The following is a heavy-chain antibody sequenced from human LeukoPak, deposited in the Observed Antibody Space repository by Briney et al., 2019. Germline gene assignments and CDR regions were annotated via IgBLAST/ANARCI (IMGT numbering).Heavy chain of an antibody. D-gene: IGHD3-22*01. Sequence: KPSETLSLTCTVPGDSISTSSYYWGWIRQPPGKGLEWLGSIYYSGSTYYNPSLKSRVTISVDTSKNQFSLNLYSVTAADTAVFYCARSYYYDYRQIDYWGQGTLVTVSS. V-gene: IGHV4-39*01. CDR1: GDSISTSSYY. CDR3: ARSYYYDYRQIDY. J-gene: IGHJ4*02. CDR2: IYYSGST.